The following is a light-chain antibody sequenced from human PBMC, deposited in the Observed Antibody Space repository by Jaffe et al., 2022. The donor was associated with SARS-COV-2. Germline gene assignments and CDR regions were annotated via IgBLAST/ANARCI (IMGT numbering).Light chain of an antibody. CDR1: SSDVGAYNF. Sequence: QSALTQPPSASGSPGQSVTISCTGTSSDVGAYNFVSWYQQLPGKAPKLIISEVTKRSSGVPDRFSGSKSGNTASLTVSGLQADDEADYYCCSYAGSDTLIFGGGTKVTVL. CDR2: EVT. CDR3: CSYAGSDTLI. J-gene: IGLJ2*01. V-gene: IGLV2-8*01.